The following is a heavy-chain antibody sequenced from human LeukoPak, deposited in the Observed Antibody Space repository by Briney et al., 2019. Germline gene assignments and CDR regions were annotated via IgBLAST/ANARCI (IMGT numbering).Heavy chain of an antibody. V-gene: IGHV4-59*01. J-gene: IGHJ2*01. CDR1: GGSISSYY. D-gene: IGHD3-22*01. CDR2: IYYSGST. Sequence: SETLSLTCTVSGGSISSYYWSWIPQPPGKGLEWIGYIYYSGSTNYNPSLKSRVTISVDTSKNQFSLKLSSVTAADTAAYYCARDSAPYYDDSSPKRSFDLWGRGTLVTVSS. CDR3: ARDSAPYYDDSSPKRSFDL.